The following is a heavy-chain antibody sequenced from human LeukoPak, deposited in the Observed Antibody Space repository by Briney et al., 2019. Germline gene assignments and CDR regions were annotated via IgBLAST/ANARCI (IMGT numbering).Heavy chain of an antibody. CDR2: INPNSGGT. J-gene: IGHJ4*02. V-gene: IGHV1-2*02. CDR1: GYTFTGYY. CDR3: ARGIYGGNSPLVDY. Sequence: APVKVSCKASGYTFTGYYMHWVRQAPGQGLEWMGWINPNSGGTNYAQKFQGRVTMTRDTSISTAYMELSRLRSDDTAVYYCARGIYGGNSPLVDYWGQGTLVTVSS. D-gene: IGHD4-23*01.